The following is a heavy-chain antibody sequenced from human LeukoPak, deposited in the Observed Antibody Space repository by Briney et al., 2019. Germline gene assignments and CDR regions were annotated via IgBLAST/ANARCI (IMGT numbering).Heavy chain of an antibody. CDR2: ISGIGSRT. CDR3: AKTRITMVRGEID. J-gene: IGHJ4*02. V-gene: IGHV3-23*01. D-gene: IGHD3-10*01. CDR1: GFTFTSYD. Sequence: GGSLRLSCATSGFTFTSYDMSWVRQAPGKGLEWVSGISGIGSRTYYADSVEGRLTISRDNSKNTVYLQMNSLRDEDTAVYYCAKTRITMVRGEIDWGQGTLVTVSS.